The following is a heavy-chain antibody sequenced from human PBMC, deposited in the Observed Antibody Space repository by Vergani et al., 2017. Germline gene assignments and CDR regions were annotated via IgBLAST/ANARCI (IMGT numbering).Heavy chain of an antibody. J-gene: IGHJ5*02. Sequence: EVQLVESGGGLVQPGRSLRLSCAASGFTFDDYAMHWVRQAPGKGLEWVSGISWNSNNIGYADSVKGRFTISRDNAKNSRYLQMNSLRSEDTALYYCAKDIISMWFGENNWFDPWGQGTLVTVSS. V-gene: IGHV3-9*01. CDR2: ISWNSNNI. CDR3: AKDIISMWFGENNWFDP. CDR1: GFTFDDYA. D-gene: IGHD3-10*01.